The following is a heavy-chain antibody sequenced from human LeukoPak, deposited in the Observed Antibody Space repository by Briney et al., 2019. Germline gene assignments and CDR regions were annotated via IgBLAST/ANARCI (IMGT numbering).Heavy chain of an antibody. CDR3: ARQEIGLRSFDP. CDR2: FYYTGTT. V-gene: IGHV4-39*01. Sequence: PSETLSLTGTVSGGSISSSLYHWGWIRQSPGKNLEWLGSFYYTGTTHNNPSLKRRVTISVDTSNNQFSLNLTSVTAADTAVYYCARQEIGLRSFDPWGQGTLVTVSS. CDR1: GGSISSSLYH. J-gene: IGHJ5*02. D-gene: IGHD3/OR15-3a*01.